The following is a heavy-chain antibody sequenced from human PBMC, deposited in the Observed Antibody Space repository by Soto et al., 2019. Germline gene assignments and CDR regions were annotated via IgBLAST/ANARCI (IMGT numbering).Heavy chain of an antibody. J-gene: IGHJ6*02. Sequence: GGSLRLSCAASGFTFSSYSMNWFRQAPGKGLEWVSCISWNGGSIGYADSVKGRFTISRDNAKNSLYLQMNSLRAEDTALYYCARDKYSSSWYSSGMDVWGQGTTVTVSS. CDR2: ISWNGGSI. CDR1: GFTFSSYS. CDR3: ARDKYSSSWYSSGMDV. D-gene: IGHD6-13*01. V-gene: IGHV3-20*04.